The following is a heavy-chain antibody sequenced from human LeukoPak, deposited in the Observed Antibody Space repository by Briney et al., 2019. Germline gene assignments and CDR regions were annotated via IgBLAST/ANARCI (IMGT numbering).Heavy chain of an antibody. Sequence: SETLSLTCTVSGGSISSYYWSWIRQPPGKGLEWIGYIYHSGSTNYNPSLKSRVTISVDTSKNQFSLKLSSVTAADTAVYYCARDAAVAGTQGWFDPWGQGTLVTVSS. V-gene: IGHV4-59*01. D-gene: IGHD6-19*01. J-gene: IGHJ5*02. CDR1: GGSISSYY. CDR2: IYHSGST. CDR3: ARDAAVAGTQGWFDP.